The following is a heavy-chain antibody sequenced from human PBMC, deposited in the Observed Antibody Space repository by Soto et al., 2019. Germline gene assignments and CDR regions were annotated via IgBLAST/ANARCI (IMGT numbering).Heavy chain of an antibody. Sequence: SETLSLTCTVSGGSISSGGYYWSWIRQHPGKGLEWIGYIYYSGSTYYNPSLKSRVTISVDTSKNQFSLKLSSVTAADTAVYYCARSPVVPAAMFDYWGQGTLVTV. V-gene: IGHV4-31*03. J-gene: IGHJ4*02. CDR2: IYYSGST. CDR1: GGSISSGGYY. CDR3: ARSPVVPAAMFDY. D-gene: IGHD2-2*01.